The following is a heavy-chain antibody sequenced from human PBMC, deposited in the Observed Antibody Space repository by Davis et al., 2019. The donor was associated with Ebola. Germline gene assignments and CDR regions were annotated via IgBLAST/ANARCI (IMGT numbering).Heavy chain of an antibody. CDR1: GYSFTSYW. V-gene: IGHV5-51*01. D-gene: IGHD4-17*01. CDR2: IYPGDSDT. J-gene: IGHJ6*02. Sequence: GESLKISCKGSGYSFTSYWIGWVRQMPGKGLEWMGIIYPGDSDTRYSPSFQGQVTISADKSISTAYLQWSSLKAPDTAMYYCARHRLGDYVPYYYGMDVWGQGTTVTVSS. CDR3: ARHRLGDYVPYYYGMDV.